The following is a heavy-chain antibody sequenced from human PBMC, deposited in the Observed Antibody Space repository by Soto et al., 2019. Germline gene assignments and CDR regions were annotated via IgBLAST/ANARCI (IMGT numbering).Heavy chain of an antibody. D-gene: IGHD3-22*01. J-gene: IGHJ4*02. CDR3: AKLIQSIQRGYYDSSGYYFGPYYFDY. Sequence: GGSLRLSCAASGFTFSSYAMSWVRQAPGKGLEWVSAISGSGGSTYYADSVKGRFTISRDNSKNTLYLQMNSLRAEDTAVYYCAKLIQSIQRGYYDSSGYYFGPYYFDYWGQGTLVTVSS. V-gene: IGHV3-23*01. CDR2: ISGSGGST. CDR1: GFTFSSYA.